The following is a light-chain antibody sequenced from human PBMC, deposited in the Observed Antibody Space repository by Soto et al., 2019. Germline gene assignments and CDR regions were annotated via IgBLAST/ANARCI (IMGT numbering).Light chain of an antibody. V-gene: IGLV2-18*01. J-gene: IGLJ1*01. CDR3: CLYTGSNTYV. CDR2: EVT. Sequence: QSVLTQPPSVSGSPGQSVTISCTGTSSDVGSYDRVSWNQQPPGTAPKLMIYEVTNRPSGVPNRFSGSKSGNTASLTISGLQAEDEADYFCCLYTGSNTYVFGTGTKLTVL. CDR1: SSDVGSYDR.